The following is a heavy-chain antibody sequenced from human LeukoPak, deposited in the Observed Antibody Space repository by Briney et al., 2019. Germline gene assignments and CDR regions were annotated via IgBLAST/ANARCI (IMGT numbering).Heavy chain of an antibody. D-gene: IGHD4-17*01. Sequence: SVKVSCKASGGTFSSYAISWVRQAPGQGLEWMGGIIPIFGTANYAQKFQGRVTITADESTSTAYMELSSLRSEDTAVYYCARDASYGDYALGWFDPWGQGTLVTVSS. J-gene: IGHJ5*02. CDR1: GGTFSSYA. V-gene: IGHV1-69*13. CDR3: ARDASYGDYALGWFDP. CDR2: IIPIFGTA.